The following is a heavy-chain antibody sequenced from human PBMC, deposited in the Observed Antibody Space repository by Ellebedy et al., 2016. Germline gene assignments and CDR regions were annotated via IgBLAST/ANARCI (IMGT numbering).Heavy chain of an antibody. D-gene: IGHD2-2*01. V-gene: IGHV4-34*01. CDR3: ARGRIVVVPAAIYYYGMDV. Sequence: SETLSLTXAVYGGSFSGYYWSWIRQPPGKGLEWIGEINHSGSTNYNPSLKSRVTISVDTSKNQFSLKLSSVTAADTAVYYCARGRIVVVPAAIYYYGMDVWGQGTTVTVSS. CDR2: INHSGST. J-gene: IGHJ6*02. CDR1: GGSFSGYY.